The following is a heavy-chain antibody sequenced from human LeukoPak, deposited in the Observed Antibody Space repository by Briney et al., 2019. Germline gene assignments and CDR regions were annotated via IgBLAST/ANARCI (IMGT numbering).Heavy chain of an antibody. D-gene: IGHD6-6*01. CDR1: GYTFTSYD. Sequence: GASVKVSCKASGYTFTSYDINWVRQATGQGLEWMGWINPNSGGTNYAQKFQGRVTMTRDMSTSTVYMELSSLRSEDTAVYYCARGIYYSSSNWFDPWGQGTLVTVSS. J-gene: IGHJ5*02. CDR3: ARGIYYSSSNWFDP. CDR2: INPNSGGT. V-gene: IGHV1-8*01.